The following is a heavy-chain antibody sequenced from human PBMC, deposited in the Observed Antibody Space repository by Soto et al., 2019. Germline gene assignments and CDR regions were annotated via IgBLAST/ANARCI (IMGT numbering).Heavy chain of an antibody. V-gene: IGHV3-48*01. CDR2: ISSSSSTI. J-gene: IGHJ5*02. Sequence: EVQLVESGGGLVQPGGSLRLSCAASGFTFSSYSMNWVRQAPGKGLEWVSYISSSSSTIYYADSVKGRFTISRDNAKHSQYLQMNRLRAEDTAVYYCARSQGPFDPWGQGTLVTVSS. CDR3: ARSQGPFDP. CDR1: GFTFSSYS.